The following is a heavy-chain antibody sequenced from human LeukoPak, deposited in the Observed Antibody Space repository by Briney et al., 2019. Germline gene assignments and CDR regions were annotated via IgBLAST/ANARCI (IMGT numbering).Heavy chain of an antibody. CDR3: ATMTTVRYFDY. D-gene: IGHD4-11*01. Sequence: SETLSLTCTVSGGSISSYYWSWIRQPPGKGLEWIGYIYYSGSTNYNPSLKSRVTISVDTSENQFSLKLSSVTAADTAVYYCATMTTVRYFDYWGQGTLVTVSS. V-gene: IGHV4-59*01. CDR2: IYYSGST. J-gene: IGHJ4*02. CDR1: GGSISSYY.